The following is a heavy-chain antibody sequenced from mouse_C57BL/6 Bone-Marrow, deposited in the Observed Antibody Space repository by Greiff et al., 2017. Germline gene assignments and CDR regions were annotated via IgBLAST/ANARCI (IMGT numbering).Heavy chain of an antibody. D-gene: IGHD1-1*01. V-gene: IGHV1-82*01. J-gene: IGHJ1*03. CDR1: GYAFSSSW. Sequence: LVESGPELVKPGASVKISCKASGYAFSSSWMNWVKQRPGKGLEWIGRIYPGDGDTNYNGKFKGKATLTADKSSSTAYMQLSSLTSEDSAVYFCARERFITTVVALRYFDVWGTGTTVTVSS. CDR2: IYPGDGDT. CDR3: ARERFITTVVALRYFDV.